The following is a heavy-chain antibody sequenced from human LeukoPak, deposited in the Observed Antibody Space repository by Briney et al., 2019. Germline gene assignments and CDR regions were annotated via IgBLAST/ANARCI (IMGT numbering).Heavy chain of an antibody. Sequence: SVKVSCKASGGTFSSYAISWVRQAPGQGLEWMGRIIPILGIANYAQKFQGRVTITADKSTSTAYMELSSLRSEDTAVYYCARMNNYGSGSYYHRYYFDYWGQGTLVTVSS. V-gene: IGHV1-69*04. CDR2: IIPILGIA. D-gene: IGHD3-10*01. J-gene: IGHJ4*02. CDR1: GGTFSSYA. CDR3: ARMNNYGSGSYYHRYYFDY.